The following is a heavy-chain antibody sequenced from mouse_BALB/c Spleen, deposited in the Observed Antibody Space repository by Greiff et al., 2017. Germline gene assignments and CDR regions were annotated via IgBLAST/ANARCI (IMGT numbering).Heavy chain of an antibody. V-gene: IGHV2-2*02. J-gene: IGHJ4*01. D-gene: IGHD3-1*01. CDR3: ARNPLGTHYYAMDY. Sequence: VQLQQSGPGLVQPSQSLSITCTVSGFSLTSYGVHWVRQSPGKGLEWLGVIWSGGSTDYNAAFISRLSISKDNSKSQVFFKMNSLQANDTAIYYCARNPLGTHYYAMDYWGQGTSVTVSS. CDR1: GFSLTSYG. CDR2: IWSGGST.